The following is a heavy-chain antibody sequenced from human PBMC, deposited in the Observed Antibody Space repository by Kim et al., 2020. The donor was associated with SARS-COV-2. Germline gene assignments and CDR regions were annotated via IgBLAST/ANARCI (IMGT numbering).Heavy chain of an antibody. J-gene: IGHJ4*02. V-gene: IGHV3-23*01. Sequence: SVTGRSTLSRDNSKNTLYLLMNSLRAEDTAVYYCATSPPITMIDRSFDYWGQRTLVTVSS. D-gene: IGHD3-22*01. CDR3: ATSPPITMIDRSFDY.